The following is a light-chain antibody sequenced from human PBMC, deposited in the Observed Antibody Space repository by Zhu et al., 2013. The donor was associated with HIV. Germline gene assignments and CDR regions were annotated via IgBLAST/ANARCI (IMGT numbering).Light chain of an antibody. CDR2: DSS. J-gene: IGKJ1*01. V-gene: IGKV3-15*01. CDR1: QTVYSY. CDR3: QQYTNWPET. Sequence: EIVLTQSPGTLSLSPGERATLSCRASQTVYSYLAWYQQRPGQPPRLLIYDSSTRATGVPARFSGSGSETDFTLTISSLQSEDFAVLYCQQYTNWPETFGQGTKVAVK.